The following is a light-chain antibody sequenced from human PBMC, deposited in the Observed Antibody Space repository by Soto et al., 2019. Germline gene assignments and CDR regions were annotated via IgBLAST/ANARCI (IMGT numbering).Light chain of an antibody. Sequence: QSALTQPASVSGSPGQSITISCTGTSSDVGAYNYVSWYQQHPGKAPKLMIFEVSDRPSGVSTRFSGSKSGNTASLTISGLQAEDEADYYCSSYTSSNTLVFGGETKLT. CDR1: SSDVGAYNY. J-gene: IGLJ2*01. CDR3: SSYTSSNTLV. V-gene: IGLV2-14*01. CDR2: EVS.